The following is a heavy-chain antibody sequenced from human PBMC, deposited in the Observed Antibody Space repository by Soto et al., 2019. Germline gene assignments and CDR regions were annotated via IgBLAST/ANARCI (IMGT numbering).Heavy chain of an antibody. J-gene: IGHJ4*02. CDR2: IYPGDSDT. D-gene: IGHD2-21*01. CDR1: EYTFTNYW. V-gene: IGHV5-51*01. CDR3: ARLLNIFDFDY. Sequence: PGESLTISCKGSEYTFTNYWIGWVRQMPGKGLEWMGIIYPGDSDTRYSPSFQGQVTISADKSISTAYLQWSSLKASDTAIYYCARLLNIFDFDYWGQGTLVTVSS.